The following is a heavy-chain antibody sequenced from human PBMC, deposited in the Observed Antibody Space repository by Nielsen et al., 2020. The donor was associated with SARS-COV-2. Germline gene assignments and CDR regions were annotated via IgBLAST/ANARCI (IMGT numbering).Heavy chain of an antibody. CDR2: IYSGGST. Sequence: GGSLRLSCAASGFTVSSNYMSWVRQAPGKGLEWVSVIYSGGSTYYADSVKGRFTISRDNAKNSVYLQMNSLRAEDTAVYYCVRETTYGPYYFDYWGQGTLVTVSS. J-gene: IGHJ4*02. CDR3: VRETTYGPYYFDY. D-gene: IGHD1-1*01. V-gene: IGHV3-53*01. CDR1: GFTVSSNY.